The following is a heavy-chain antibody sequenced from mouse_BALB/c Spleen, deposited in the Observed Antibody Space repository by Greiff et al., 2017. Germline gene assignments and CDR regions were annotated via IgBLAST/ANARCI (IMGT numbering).Heavy chain of an antibody. J-gene: IGHJ4*01. Sequence: EVQGVESGGGLVKPGGSLKLSCAASGFTFSSYTMSWVRQTPEKRLEWVATISSGGGNTYYPDSVKGRFTISRDNAKNNLYLQMSSLRSEDTALYYCARLPMDYWGQGTSVTVSS. CDR3: ARLPMDY. V-gene: IGHV5-9*03. CDR1: GFTFSSYT. CDR2: ISSGGGNT.